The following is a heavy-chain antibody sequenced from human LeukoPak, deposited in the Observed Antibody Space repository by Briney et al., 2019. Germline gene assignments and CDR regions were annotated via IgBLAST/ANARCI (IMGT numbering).Heavy chain of an antibody. CDR2: INHSGST. CDR1: GGSFSGYY. D-gene: IGHD6-13*01. J-gene: IGHJ6*04. CDR3: ARHYSSPPPDV. V-gene: IGHV4-34*01. Sequence: SETLSLTCAVYGGSFSGYYWSWIRQPPGKGLEWIGEINHSGSTNYNPSLKSRVTISVDTSKNQFSLKLSSVTAADTAVYYCARHYSSPPPDVWGKGTTVTVSS.